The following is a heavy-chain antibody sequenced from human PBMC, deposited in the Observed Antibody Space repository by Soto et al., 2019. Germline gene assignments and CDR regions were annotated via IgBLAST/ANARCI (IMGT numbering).Heavy chain of an antibody. Sequence: PSETLSLTCTVSGGSISSSSYYWGWIRQPPGKGLEWIGSFYYSGSTYYNPSLKSRVTISVDTSKNQFSLKLSSVTAADTAVYYCARPLGIAARPGWFDPWGQGTLVTVSS. D-gene: IGHD6-6*01. CDR3: ARPLGIAARPGWFDP. CDR1: GGSISSSSYY. CDR2: FYYSGST. V-gene: IGHV4-39*01. J-gene: IGHJ5*02.